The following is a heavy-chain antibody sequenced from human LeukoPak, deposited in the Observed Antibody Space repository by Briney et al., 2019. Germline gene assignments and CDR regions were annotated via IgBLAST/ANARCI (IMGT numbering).Heavy chain of an antibody. Sequence: GASVKVSCKASGYTFTSYGISWVRQAPGQGLEWMGWISAYNGNTNYAQKLQGRVTMTTDTSTSTAYMELRSLGSDDTAVYYCARDVNPPTYYYDSSGYLSDYWGQGTLVTVSS. CDR1: GYTFTSYG. V-gene: IGHV1-18*01. CDR2: ISAYNGNT. CDR3: ARDVNPPTYYYDSSGYLSDY. D-gene: IGHD3-22*01. J-gene: IGHJ4*02.